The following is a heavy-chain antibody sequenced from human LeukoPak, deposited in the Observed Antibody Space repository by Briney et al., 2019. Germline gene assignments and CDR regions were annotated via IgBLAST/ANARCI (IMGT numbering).Heavy chain of an antibody. D-gene: IGHD5-18*01. CDR2: IYYSGST. CDR3: ASGHSYGLFDY. Sequence: NPSETLSLTCTVSGGSISSYYWSWIRQPPGKGLECIGYIYYSGSTNYNPSLKSRVTISVDTSKNQFSLKLSSVTAADTAVYYCASGHSYGLFDYWGQGTLVTVSS. CDR1: GGSISSYY. V-gene: IGHV4-59*01. J-gene: IGHJ4*02.